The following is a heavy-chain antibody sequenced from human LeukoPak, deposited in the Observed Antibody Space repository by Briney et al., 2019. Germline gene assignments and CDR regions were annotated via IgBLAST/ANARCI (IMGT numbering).Heavy chain of an antibody. J-gene: IGHJ4*02. CDR2: IKNDGSET. D-gene: IGHD6-19*01. CDR1: GFNFRDHW. V-gene: IGHV3-7*03. CDR3: VKNDGWFHLAQ. Sequence: PGGSLRLSCAVSGFNFRDHWMDWVRQAPGKGLQWVGHIKNDGSETYYLDSLQGRFSISRDNTNTALYLQMNSLRVEDTAVYYCVKNDGWFHLAQWGQGTLVTVSS.